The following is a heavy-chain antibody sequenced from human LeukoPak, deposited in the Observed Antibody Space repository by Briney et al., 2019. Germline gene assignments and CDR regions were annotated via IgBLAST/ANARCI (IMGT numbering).Heavy chain of an antibody. CDR2: IYHSGST. Sequence: SETLSLACTVSGGSISSGGYCWSWIRQPPGKGLEWIGYIYHSGSTYYNPSLKSRVTISVDRSKNQFSLKLSSVTAADTAVYYCARDLGLSGAFDIWGQGTMVTVSS. V-gene: IGHV4-30-2*01. J-gene: IGHJ3*02. D-gene: IGHD3-10*01. CDR1: GGSISSGGYC. CDR3: ARDLGLSGAFDI.